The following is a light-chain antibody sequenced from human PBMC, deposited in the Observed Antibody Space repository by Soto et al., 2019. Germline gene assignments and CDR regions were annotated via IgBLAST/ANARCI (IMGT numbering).Light chain of an antibody. J-gene: IGLJ3*02. Sequence: QSALTQPASVSGSPGQSITISCTGTSSDVGAYNYVSWYRQHPGKAPKLMIYEVTNRPSGVSNRFSGSKSGSTASLTISGLQAEDEAGYYCSSYTSSSTLVFGGGTKLTVL. CDR2: EVT. CDR3: SSYTSSSTLV. CDR1: SSDVGAYNY. V-gene: IGLV2-14*01.